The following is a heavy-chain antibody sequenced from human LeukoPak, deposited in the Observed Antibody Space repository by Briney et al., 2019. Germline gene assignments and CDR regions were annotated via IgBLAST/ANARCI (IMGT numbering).Heavy chain of an antibody. CDR3: ASGTYYYGSGRNPYYFDY. D-gene: IGHD3-10*01. CDR1: GGSFSGYY. J-gene: IGHJ4*02. CDR2: INHSGST. Sequence: PSETLSLTGAVYGGSFSGYYWSWIRQPPGKGLEWIGEINHSGSTNYNPSLKSRVTISVDTSKNQFSLKLSSVTAADTAVYYCASGTYYYGSGRNPYYFDYWGQGTLVTVSS. V-gene: IGHV4-34*01.